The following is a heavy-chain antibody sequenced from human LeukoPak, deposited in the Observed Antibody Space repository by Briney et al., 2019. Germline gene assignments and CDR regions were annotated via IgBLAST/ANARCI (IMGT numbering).Heavy chain of an antibody. CDR1: GGIFRTYA. Sequence: ASVKVSCKASGGIFRTYAISWVRQAPGQGLEWMGGIIPIFGTTNYAQKFQGRVTITADESTSTAYMELSSLRSEDTAVYYCAREGGGGYCTTTRCYYPDYWGLGTLVTVSS. CDR3: AREGGGGYCTTTRCYYPDY. J-gene: IGHJ4*01. D-gene: IGHD2-2*01. V-gene: IGHV1-69*13. CDR2: IIPIFGTT.